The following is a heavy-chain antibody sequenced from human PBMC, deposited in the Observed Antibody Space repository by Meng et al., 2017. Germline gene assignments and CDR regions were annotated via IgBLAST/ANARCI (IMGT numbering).Heavy chain of an antibody. CDR3: ARESGVDFWGGRGAFDI. CDR2: ISYDGSNK. D-gene: IGHD3-3*01. J-gene: IGHJ3*02. CDR1: GFTFSSYA. Sequence: GESLKISCAASGFTFSSYAMHWVRQAPGKGLEWVAVISYDGSNKYYADSVKGRFTISRDNSKNTLYLQMNSLRAEDTAVYYCARESGVDFWGGRGAFDIWGQGTMVTVSS. V-gene: IGHV3-30*04.